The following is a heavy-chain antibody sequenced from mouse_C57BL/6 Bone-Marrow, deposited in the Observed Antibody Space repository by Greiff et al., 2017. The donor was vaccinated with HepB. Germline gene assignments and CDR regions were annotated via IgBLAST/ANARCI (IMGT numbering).Heavy chain of an antibody. J-gene: IGHJ4*01. CDR1: GYTFTSYW. CDR2: IYPSDSET. Sequence: VKLQQPGAELVRPGSSVKLSCKASGYTFTSYWMDWVKQRPGQGLEWIGNIYPSDSETHYNQKFKDKATLTVDKSSSTAYMQLSSLTSEDSAVYYCARGPRAMDYWGQGTSVTVSS. V-gene: IGHV1-61*01. CDR3: ARGPRAMDY.